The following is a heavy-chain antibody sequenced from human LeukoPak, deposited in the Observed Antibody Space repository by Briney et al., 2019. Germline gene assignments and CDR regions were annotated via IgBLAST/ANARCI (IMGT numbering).Heavy chain of an antibody. CDR2: INYSGGHK. CDR1: GFTFKYCA. CDR3: AKDDCMTLDHFDY. J-gene: IGHJ4*02. V-gene: IGHV3-23*01. Sequence: GGSLRLSCVASGFTFKYCAMSWVRQAPGKGLEWVSGINYSGGHKYYADSVKGRFTISRDSSKNTLSLQMNSLTTEDTAVYYCAKDDCMTLDHFDYWGQGALVPVSS. D-gene: IGHD2-21*02.